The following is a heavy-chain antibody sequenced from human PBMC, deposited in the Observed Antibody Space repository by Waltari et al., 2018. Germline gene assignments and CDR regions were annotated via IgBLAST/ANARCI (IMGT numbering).Heavy chain of an antibody. J-gene: IGHJ4*02. CDR3: ARGYYYDSSGSYYFDY. CDR2: IYYSGST. Sequence: QVQLQESGPGLVKPSQTLSLTCTVSGGSISSGGYYWSWIRQHPGKGLEWIGYIYYSGSTYYNPALKSLVTISVDTSKNQFSLKRSSGTAADTAVYYCARGYYYDSSGSYYFDYWGQGTLVTVSS. D-gene: IGHD3-22*01. V-gene: IGHV4-31*01. CDR1: GGSISSGGYY.